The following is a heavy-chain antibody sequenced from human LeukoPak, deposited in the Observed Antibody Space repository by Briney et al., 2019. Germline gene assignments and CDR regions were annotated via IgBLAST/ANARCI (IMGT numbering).Heavy chain of an antibody. V-gene: IGHV3-23*01. D-gene: IGHD1-26*01. CDR2: ISTSGGST. CDR1: GFTFSSYG. J-gene: IGHJ4*02. CDR3: AKKAGNGSYSIDY. Sequence: QAPRSLRLSRAAAGFTFSSYGMNWVRQAPGKGLGWVSAISTSGGSTYHAGSGKGRLTISRDNSKNTMYLQMTSLRAEDTAVYYCAKKAGNGSYSIDYWGQGTLVTVSS.